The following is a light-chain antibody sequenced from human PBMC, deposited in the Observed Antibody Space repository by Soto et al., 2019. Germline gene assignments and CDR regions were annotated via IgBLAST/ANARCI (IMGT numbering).Light chain of an antibody. CDR3: SAYAGRNRII. CDR2: EVT. J-gene: IGLJ2*01. Sequence: QSVLTQPASVSGSPGQSITVSCTGSSSDVGGHNYVSWYQHHPGKAPKLMIYEVTNRPSGVSNRFSGSKSGNTASLTVSGVRAEDEADYYCSAYAGRNRIIFGGGTQLTVL. CDR1: SSDVGGHNY. V-gene: IGLV2-14*01.